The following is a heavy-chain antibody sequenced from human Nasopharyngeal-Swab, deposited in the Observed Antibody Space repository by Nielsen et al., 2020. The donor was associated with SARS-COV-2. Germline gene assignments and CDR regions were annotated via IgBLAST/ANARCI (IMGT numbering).Heavy chain of an antibody. V-gene: IGHV4-59*01. J-gene: IGHJ4*02. D-gene: IGHD3-10*01. CDR2: IYYSGRT. Sequence: WIRQPPGKGLEWIGFIYYSGRTNYNPSLKSRVTISVDTSKNQSSLKLSSVTAADTAVYYCARNLMVRGVTSLAFDYWGQGTVVTVSS. CDR3: ARNLMVRGVTSLAFDY.